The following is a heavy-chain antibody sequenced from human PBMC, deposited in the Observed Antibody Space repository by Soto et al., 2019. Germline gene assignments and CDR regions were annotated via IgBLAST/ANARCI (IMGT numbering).Heavy chain of an antibody. D-gene: IGHD1-1*01. CDR2: ISWNSGSI. J-gene: IGHJ5*02. Sequence: GGSLRLSCAASGFTFDDYAMHWVRQAPGKGLEWVSGISWNSGSIGYADSVKGRFTISRDNAKNSLYLQMNSLRAEDTALYYCAKGTRFGWNVKNWFDPWGQGTLVTVSS. CDR3: AKGTRFGWNVKNWFDP. CDR1: GFTFDDYA. V-gene: IGHV3-9*01.